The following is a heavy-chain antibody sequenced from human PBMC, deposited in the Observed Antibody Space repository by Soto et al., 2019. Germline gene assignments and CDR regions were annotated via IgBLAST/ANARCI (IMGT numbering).Heavy chain of an antibody. CDR3: AKSLSASPTSFFDS. V-gene: IGHV3-23*01. CDR2: ISGSGGIT. J-gene: IGHJ4*02. Sequence: EVQLLVSGGGLVQPGGSLRLSCAASGFPFSSYAMSWVRQAPGKGLEWVSGISGSGGITYYADSVKGRFTISRDNSKITLYLQMNSLRADDTAVYFCAKSLSASPTSFFDSWGQGTLVTVSS. CDR1: GFPFSSYA.